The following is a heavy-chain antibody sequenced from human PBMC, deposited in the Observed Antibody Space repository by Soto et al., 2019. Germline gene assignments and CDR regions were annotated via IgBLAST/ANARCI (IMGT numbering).Heavy chain of an antibody. D-gene: IGHD2-21*02. CDR1: GESMSSSSYY. V-gene: IGHV4-39*01. CDR3: DRQRTTVVTQAYFDH. Sequence: EILSLTCIVSGESMSSSSYYWGWIRQPPGKGLEWIGSIYYSGRTYYNPSFKSRVTISIDTSKNQFSLKLSYVTATDTAVYYCDRQRTTVVTQAYFDHWGQGALVTVSS. J-gene: IGHJ4*02. CDR2: IYYSGRT.